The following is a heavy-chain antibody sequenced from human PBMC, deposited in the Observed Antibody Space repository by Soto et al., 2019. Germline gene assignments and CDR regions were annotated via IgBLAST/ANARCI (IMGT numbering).Heavy chain of an antibody. J-gene: IGHJ6*02. CDR1: GYTFTNYW. V-gene: IGHV5-51*01. CDR3: AASIFYYGMDV. Sequence: PGESLKISCKGSGYTFTNYWIGCVRQMPGKGPEWMGIIYPGDPDTKYNPSFQGQVTISADKSITTTYLQWSSLKASDTAIYYCAASIFYYGMDVWGQGTTVTVSS. CDR2: IYPGDPDT.